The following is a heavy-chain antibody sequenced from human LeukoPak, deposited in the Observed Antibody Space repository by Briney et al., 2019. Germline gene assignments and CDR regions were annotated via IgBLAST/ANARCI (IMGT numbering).Heavy chain of an antibody. Sequence: GGSLRLSCAASGFTFSSYAMSWVRQAPGKGLEGVSAISGSGGSTYYADSVKGRFTISRDNSKNTLYLQMNSLRAEDTAVYYCAKAFDYGDYLNWFDPWGQGTLVTVSS. V-gene: IGHV3-23*01. D-gene: IGHD4-17*01. CDR2: ISGSGGST. J-gene: IGHJ5*02. CDR1: GFTFSSYA. CDR3: AKAFDYGDYLNWFDP.